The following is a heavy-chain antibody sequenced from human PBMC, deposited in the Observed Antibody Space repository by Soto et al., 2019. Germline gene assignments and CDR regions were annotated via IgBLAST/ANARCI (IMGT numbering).Heavy chain of an antibody. Sequence: PGGSLRLSCAASGFTFSGSAMHWVRQASGKGLEWVGRIRSKAKNYATVYAASVKGRFTISRDDSKNTAYLQMNSLKTEDTAVYYCTRLGIAAAGTDYWGQGTLVTV. CDR3: TRLGIAAAGTDY. CDR1: GFTFSGSA. CDR2: IRSKAKNYAT. J-gene: IGHJ4*02. V-gene: IGHV3-73*01. D-gene: IGHD6-13*01.